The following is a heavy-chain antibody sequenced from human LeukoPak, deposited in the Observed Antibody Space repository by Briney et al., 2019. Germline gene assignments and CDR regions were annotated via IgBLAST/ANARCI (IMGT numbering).Heavy chain of an antibody. J-gene: IGHJ5*02. CDR3: ARGTAALNWFDP. V-gene: IGHV1-69*04. CDR1: GDTFSRYA. Sequence: SVKVSCKASGDTFSRYAISWVRQAPGQGLEWMGKIIPILDITDFAQKFQGRVTITADKSTNTAYMELSSLRSDDTAVYYCARGTAALNWFDPWGQGTLVTVSS. D-gene: IGHD6-13*01. CDR2: IIPILDIT.